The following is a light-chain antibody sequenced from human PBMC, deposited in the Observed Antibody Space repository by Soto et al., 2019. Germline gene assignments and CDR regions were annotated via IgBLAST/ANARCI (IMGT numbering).Light chain of an antibody. CDR2: ATS. CDR3: IQDFISPLT. Sequence: ILMTQSPATLSVSPGERVTLSCRASQSVNSNLAWYQQKPGKAPKLLISATSTLQSGVPSRFSGRGSGTNFTLTISSLQPEDFATYYCIQDFISPLTVGQGTKVDIK. V-gene: IGKV1-6*01. J-gene: IGKJ1*01. CDR1: QSVNSN.